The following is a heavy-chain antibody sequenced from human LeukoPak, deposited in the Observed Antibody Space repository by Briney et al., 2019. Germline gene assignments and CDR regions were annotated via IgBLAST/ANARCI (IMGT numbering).Heavy chain of an antibody. CDR1: GGSFSGYY. CDR3: ARGKSGVGYCSGDSCSHTPGAFDI. D-gene: IGHD2-15*01. Sequence: SETLSLTCAVYGGSFSGYYWSWIRQPPGKGLEWIGEINHSGSTNYNPSLKSRVTISVDTSKNQFSLKLSSVTAADTAVYYCARGKSGVGYCSGDSCSHTPGAFDIWGQGIMVTVSS. J-gene: IGHJ3*02. CDR2: INHSGST. V-gene: IGHV4-34*01.